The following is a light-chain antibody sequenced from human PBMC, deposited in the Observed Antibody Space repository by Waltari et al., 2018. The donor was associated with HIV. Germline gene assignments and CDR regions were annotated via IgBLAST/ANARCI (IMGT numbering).Light chain of an antibody. Sequence: EVVLTQSPGTLSLSPGDRATLSCRASQNVSSAYLAWYQQKPGQAPRVLIYGASSRATGIPDRFSGSGSGTDFTLTISRLDPEDFAVYYCQQYGTSPPYTFGQGTRLDIK. CDR3: QQYGTSPPYT. CDR1: QNVSSAY. J-gene: IGKJ2*01. V-gene: IGKV3-20*01. CDR2: GAS.